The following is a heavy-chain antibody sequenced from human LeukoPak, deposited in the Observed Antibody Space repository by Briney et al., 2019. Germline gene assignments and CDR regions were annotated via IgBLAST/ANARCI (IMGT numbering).Heavy chain of an antibody. CDR3: AKSGGVTTTLGY. CDR2: IRFDGSNK. Sequence: PGGSLRLSCAASGFTFSSYGIHWVRQAPGKGLGWVAFIRFDGSNKYYADSVKGRFTISRDNSKNTLYLQMNSLRAEDTAVYYCAKSGGVTTTLGYWAQGTLVTVSS. J-gene: IGHJ4*02. CDR1: GFTFSSYG. D-gene: IGHD4-17*01. V-gene: IGHV3-30*02.